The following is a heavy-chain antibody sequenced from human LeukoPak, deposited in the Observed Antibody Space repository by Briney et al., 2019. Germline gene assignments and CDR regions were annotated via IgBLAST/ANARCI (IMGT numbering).Heavy chain of an antibody. D-gene: IGHD6-13*01. CDR2: IHFSGST. CDR3: ARGGIAAARNWFDP. V-gene: IGHV4-59*01. Sequence: SETLSLTCTVSGGSISSYYWSWIRQPPGKGLEWIGYIHFSGSTNYNPSLKSRVTVSDDKSKNQFSLKLSSVTAADTAVYYCARGGIAAARNWFDPWGQGTLVTVSS. CDR1: GGSISSYY. J-gene: IGHJ5*02.